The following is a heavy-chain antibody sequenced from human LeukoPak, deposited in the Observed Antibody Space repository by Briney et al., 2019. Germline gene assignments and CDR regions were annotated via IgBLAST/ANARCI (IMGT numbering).Heavy chain of an antibody. CDR1: GGSISSSSYY. J-gene: IGHJ4*02. Sequence: SETLSPTCTVSGGSISSSSYYWGWIRQPPGKGLEWIGSIYYSGSTYYNPSLKSRLTISVDTSKNQFSLKLSSVTAADTAVYYCARQGYGANPGFWGQGTLVTVSS. V-gene: IGHV4-39*01. CDR3: ARQGYGANPGF. CDR2: IYYSGST. D-gene: IGHD4-17*01.